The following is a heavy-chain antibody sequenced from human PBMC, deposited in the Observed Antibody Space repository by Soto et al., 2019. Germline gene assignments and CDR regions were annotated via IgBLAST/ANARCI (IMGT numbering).Heavy chain of an antibody. CDR3: AQESFRGLDP. CDR2: IDAYNGNT. D-gene: IGHD3-16*01. CDR1: GYTFSTYA. V-gene: IGHV1-18*01. Sequence: ASVKVSCKATGYTFSTYAMHWVRQAPGERLEWMGWIDAYNGNTNYAQKLQGRVTMTTDTSTSTAYMELRSLRSDDTAVYYCAQESFRGLDPWGQGTLVTVSS. J-gene: IGHJ5*02.